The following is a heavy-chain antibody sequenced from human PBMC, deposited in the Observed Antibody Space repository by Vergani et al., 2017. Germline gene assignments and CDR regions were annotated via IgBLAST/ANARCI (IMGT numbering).Heavy chain of an antibody. J-gene: IGHJ5*02. V-gene: IGHV3-21*06. CDR3: ARDITASVKSPPHPDWFDP. Sequence: EAYLVQSGGGLVTPGGSLRLSCAASGFNFPSFTMNWVRQAPGRGLEWISSIKFPPGEIFYADSVKDRFTISRDNVKNVLFLQMENLRAADTGVYFCARDITASVKSPPHPDWFDPWGQGSLVTVSS. CDR1: GFNFPSFT. CDR2: IKFPPGEI. D-gene: IGHD4-17*01.